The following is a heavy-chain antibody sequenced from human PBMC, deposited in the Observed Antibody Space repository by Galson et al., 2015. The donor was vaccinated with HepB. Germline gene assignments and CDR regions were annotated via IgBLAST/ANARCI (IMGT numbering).Heavy chain of an antibody. CDR2: IYYSGST. CDR1: GGSISSYY. Sequence: SETLSLTCTVSGGSISSYYWSWIRQPPGKGLEWIGYIYYSGSTNYNPSLKSRVTISVDTSKNQFSLKLSSVTAADTAVYYCARHGYDSSGYYQFDYWGQGTLVTVSS. J-gene: IGHJ4*02. V-gene: IGHV4-59*08. D-gene: IGHD3-22*01. CDR3: ARHGYDSSGYYQFDY.